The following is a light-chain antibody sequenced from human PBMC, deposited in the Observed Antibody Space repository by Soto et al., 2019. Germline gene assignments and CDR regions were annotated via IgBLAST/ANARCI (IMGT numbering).Light chain of an antibody. CDR2: EVS. Sequence: QSALTQPASVSGSPGQSITISCTGTSSDVGSHNLVSWYQQHPGQAPKLMIYEVSKRPLGVSARFSASKSGNTASLTISGLQGEGEADYYLCSYGGRRAVFGGGTQLTVL. CDR3: CSYGGRRAV. V-gene: IGLV2-23*02. J-gene: IGLJ7*01. CDR1: SSDVGSHNL.